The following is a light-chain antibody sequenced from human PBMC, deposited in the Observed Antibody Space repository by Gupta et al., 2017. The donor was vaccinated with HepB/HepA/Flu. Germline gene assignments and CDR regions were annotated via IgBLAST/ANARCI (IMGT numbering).Light chain of an antibody. CDR3: QHYNTYSWT. CDR2: KAS. CDR1: QRISTW. J-gene: IGKJ1*01. Sequence: DIQLTQSPSTLSASVGDRVTITCRASQRISTWLAWYQQKPGRAPKVLIYKASNLESGVPSRFSGSGSGTEFTLTISSLQPDDFATYYCQHYNTYSWTFGQGTKVEIK. V-gene: IGKV1-5*03.